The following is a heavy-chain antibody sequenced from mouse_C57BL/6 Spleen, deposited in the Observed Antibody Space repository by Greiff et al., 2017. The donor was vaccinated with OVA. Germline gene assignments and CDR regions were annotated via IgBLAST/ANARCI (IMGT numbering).Heavy chain of an antibody. V-gene: IGHV1-54*01. CDR2: INPGSGGT. J-gene: IGHJ2*01. Sequence: QVQLQQSGAELVRPGTSVKVSCKASGYAFTNYLIEWVKQRPGQGLEWIGVINPGSGGTNYNEKFKGKATLTADKSSSTAYMQLSSLTSEDSAVYFCARNEGYFDDWGQGTTLTVSS. CDR3: ARNEGYFDD. CDR1: GYAFTNYL.